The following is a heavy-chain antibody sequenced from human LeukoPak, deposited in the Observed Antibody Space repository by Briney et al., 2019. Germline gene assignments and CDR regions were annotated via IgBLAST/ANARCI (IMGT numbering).Heavy chain of an antibody. CDR3: AKASCSSTSCYTGY. V-gene: IGHV3-23*01. CDR2: ISGSGGST. Sequence: GGSLRLSCAASGFTFSSYAMSWVRQAPGKGLEWVSAISGSGGSTYYADSVKGRFTISRDNSKNTLYLQMNSLRAEDTAVYYCAKASCSSTSCYTGYWGQGTLVTVSP. CDR1: GFTFSSYA. D-gene: IGHD2-2*02. J-gene: IGHJ4*02.